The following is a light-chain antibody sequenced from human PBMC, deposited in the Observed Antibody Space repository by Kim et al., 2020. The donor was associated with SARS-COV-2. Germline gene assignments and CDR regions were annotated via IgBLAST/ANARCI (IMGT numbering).Light chain of an antibody. J-gene: IGKJ2*01. CDR2: DAS. Sequence: SLSQWERAPLSCRASPPVSNYLVWYQQKPGQAPRLLIYDASNWATAIPARFSGSGSGTDFTLTISSLEPEDFAVYYCQQRASWPYTFGLGTKLEIK. CDR3: QQRASWPYT. V-gene: IGKV3-11*01. CDR1: PPVSNY.